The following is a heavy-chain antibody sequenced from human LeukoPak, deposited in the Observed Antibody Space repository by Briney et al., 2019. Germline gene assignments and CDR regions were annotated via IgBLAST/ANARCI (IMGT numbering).Heavy chain of an antibody. CDR3: ARTVVTATIDGFQI. Sequence: SETLSLTCSVSGSSFRSGHYWGWIRQSSGEGLEWIGNVHETGHANYNPSLRSRVTISVDPSKSQFSLRLTSVTAADTAVYYCARTVVTATIDGFQIWGQATMVTVSS. D-gene: IGHD2-21*02. J-gene: IGHJ3*02. CDR2: VHETGHA. V-gene: IGHV4-38-2*02. CDR1: GSSFRSGHY.